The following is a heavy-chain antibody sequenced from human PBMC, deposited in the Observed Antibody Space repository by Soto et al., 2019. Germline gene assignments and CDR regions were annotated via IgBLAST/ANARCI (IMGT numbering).Heavy chain of an antibody. CDR3: ARQAPHSSGWFWFDP. CDR1: GGSISSSSCY. V-gene: IGHV4-39*01. D-gene: IGHD6-19*01. J-gene: IGHJ5*02. Sequence: SETLSLTCSVSGGSISSSSCYWGWIRQPPGKGLEWIGSIYYSGSTYYNPSLKSRVTISVDTSKNQFSLKLSSVTAADTAVYYCARQAPHSSGWFWFDPCGQGTLVTVSS. CDR2: IYYSGST.